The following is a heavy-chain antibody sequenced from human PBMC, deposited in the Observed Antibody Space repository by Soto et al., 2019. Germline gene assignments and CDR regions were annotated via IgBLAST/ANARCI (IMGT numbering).Heavy chain of an antibody. CDR3: AKDYEAAYYYGMDV. Sequence: GGSLRLSCAASGFTFSSYGMHWVRQAPGKGLEWVAVISYDGSEKYYADSVKGRFTISRDNSKNTLYLQMTNLRAEDTAVYYCAKDYEAAYYYGMDVWGQGTTVTVSS. D-gene: IGHD3-3*01. V-gene: IGHV3-30*18. J-gene: IGHJ6*02. CDR2: ISYDGSEK. CDR1: GFTFSSYG.